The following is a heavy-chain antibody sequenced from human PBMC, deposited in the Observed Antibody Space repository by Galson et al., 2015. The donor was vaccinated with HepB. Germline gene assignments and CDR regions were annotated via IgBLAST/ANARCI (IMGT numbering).Heavy chain of an antibody. CDR1: GFTFSRYW. CDR3: ARGGNDSSGGPDEGDFDY. J-gene: IGHJ4*02. D-gene: IGHD3-22*01. Sequence: SLRLSCADSGFTFSRYWMHWVRQAPGKGLVWVSRINSDGSSTSYADSVKGRFTISRDNAKNTLYLQMNSLRAEDTAVYYCARGGNDSSGGPDEGDFDYWGQGTLVTVSS. V-gene: IGHV3-74*01. CDR2: INSDGSST.